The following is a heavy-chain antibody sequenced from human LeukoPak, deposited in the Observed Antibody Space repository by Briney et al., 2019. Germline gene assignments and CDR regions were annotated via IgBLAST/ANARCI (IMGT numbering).Heavy chain of an antibody. CDR2: IRSSGSPI. D-gene: IGHD4-23*01. J-gene: IGHJ6*02. V-gene: IGHV3-48*03. CDR1: GFTFSSYE. CDR3: ASLYGGNLYSGLDV. Sequence: GGSLRLSCAASGFTFSSYEMNWVRQAPGKGLEWLSYIRSSGSPIYYADSVKGRFTISRDNGKNSLYLQMDDLRAEDTAVYYCASLYGGNLYSGLDVRDQGTTVTVSS.